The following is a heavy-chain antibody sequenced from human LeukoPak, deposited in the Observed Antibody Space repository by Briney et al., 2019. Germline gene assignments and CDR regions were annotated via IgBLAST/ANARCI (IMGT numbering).Heavy chain of an antibody. Sequence: GGSLRLSCAASGFTFSSYWMSWVRQAPGKGLEWVANIKQDGSEKYYVDSVKGRFTISRDNAKNSLYLQMNSLRAEDTAVYYCARDLGEYCSSTSCYTGAPDIWGQGTTVTVSS. CDR3: ARDLGEYCSSTSCYTGAPDI. V-gene: IGHV3-7*01. CDR1: GFTFSSYW. CDR2: IKQDGSEK. D-gene: IGHD2-2*02. J-gene: IGHJ3*02.